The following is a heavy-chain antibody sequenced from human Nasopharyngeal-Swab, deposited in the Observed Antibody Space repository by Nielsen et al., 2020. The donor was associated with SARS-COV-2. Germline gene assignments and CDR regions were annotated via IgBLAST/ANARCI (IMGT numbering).Heavy chain of an antibody. CDR2: ISSSSSTI. V-gene: IGHV3-48*01. Sequence: WIRQPPGKGLEWVSYISSSSSTIYYADSVKGRFTISRDNAKNSLYLQMNSLRAEDTAVYYCASGTYYGSYDSWGQGTLVTVSS. D-gene: IGHD3-16*01. J-gene: IGHJ5*02. CDR3: ASGTYYGSYDS.